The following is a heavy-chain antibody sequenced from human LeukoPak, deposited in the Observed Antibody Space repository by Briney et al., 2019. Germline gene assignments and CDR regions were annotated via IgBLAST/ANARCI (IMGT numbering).Heavy chain of an antibody. V-gene: IGHV3-30-3*01. D-gene: IGHD4-17*01. J-gene: IGHJ6*02. CDR1: GFRFSIYW. Sequence: LWGSRRLSGVASGFRFSIYWMSGVRHAPGKGLGWVAIISYDGSNKYYADSVQGRFTIYRDNSKNTLYLQMNSLRAEDTAVYYCASCYGDYAYYYYGMDVWGQGTTVTVSS. CDR3: ASCYGDYAYYYYGMDV. CDR2: ISYDGSNK.